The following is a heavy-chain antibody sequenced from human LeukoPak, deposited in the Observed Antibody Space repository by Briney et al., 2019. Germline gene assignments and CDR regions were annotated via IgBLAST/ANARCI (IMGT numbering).Heavy chain of an antibody. CDR3: ARPYCSSSTCSQSGDY. D-gene: IGHD2-2*01. Sequence: ASVKVSCKASGGTFSSYTISWVRQAPGLGLEWMGGIIPIFGTANYTQKFQGRVTITADESTSTAYMELSSLRSEDTAVYYCARPYCSSSTCSQSGDYWGQGTLVTVSS. CDR1: GGTFSSYT. J-gene: IGHJ4*02. V-gene: IGHV1-69*13. CDR2: IIPIFGTA.